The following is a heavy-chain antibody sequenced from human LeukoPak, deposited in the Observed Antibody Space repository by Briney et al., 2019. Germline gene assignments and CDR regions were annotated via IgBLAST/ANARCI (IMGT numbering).Heavy chain of an antibody. CDR2: INHSGST. D-gene: IGHD6-19*01. J-gene: IGHJ1*01. Sequence: SETLSLTCAVYGGSFSGYYWSWIRQPPGKGLEWIGEINHSGSTNYNPSHKSRVTISVDTSKNQFSLKLSSVTAADTAVYYCARRIAVAAQGSYFQHWGQGTLVTVSS. CDR3: ARRIAVAAQGSYFQH. V-gene: IGHV4-34*01. CDR1: GGSFSGYY.